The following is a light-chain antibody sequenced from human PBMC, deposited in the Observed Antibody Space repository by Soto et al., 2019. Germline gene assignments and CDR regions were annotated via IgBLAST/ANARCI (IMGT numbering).Light chain of an antibody. Sequence: EIVLTQSPGTLSLSPGETATLSCRASQSVSSAYLAWYQQKPGQAPRLLIYGISSRATGIPDRFRGRGSGTDFTLTISRLEPEDFAVYYCHQYNTSPDTFGQGTNLKI. CDR1: QSVSSAY. CDR3: HQYNTSPDT. V-gene: IGKV3-20*01. CDR2: GIS. J-gene: IGKJ2*01.